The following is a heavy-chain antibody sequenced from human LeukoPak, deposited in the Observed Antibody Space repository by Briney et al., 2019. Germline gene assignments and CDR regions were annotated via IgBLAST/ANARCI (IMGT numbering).Heavy chain of an antibody. Sequence: GGSLRLSCAASGFIFGGFGMHWVRQAPGQGLEWVAFIGFDGNKKYIRDSVKGRFTISRDNSGNTLFLQMNSLRAEDTGVYYCAKDHSYSFEIPAYWGQGTLVTVSS. D-gene: IGHD4-11*01. V-gene: IGHV3-30*02. CDR2: IGFDGNKK. CDR3: AKDHSYSFEIPAY. J-gene: IGHJ4*02. CDR1: GFIFGGFG.